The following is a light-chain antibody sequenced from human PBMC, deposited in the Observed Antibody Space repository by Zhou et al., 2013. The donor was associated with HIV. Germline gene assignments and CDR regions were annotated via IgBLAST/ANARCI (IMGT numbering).Light chain of an antibody. V-gene: IGKV1-39*01. CDR1: QTIAGY. CDR2: GTS. Sequence: DIQMTQSPSSLSASVGDRVTITCRTGQTIAGYLNWYQQKPGKAPHLLIYGTSNLQSGVPSRFSGSASGTDFTLTISSLQPDDFATYYCQQANSFPLTFGGGTKVEIK. CDR3: QQANSFPLT. J-gene: IGKJ4*01.